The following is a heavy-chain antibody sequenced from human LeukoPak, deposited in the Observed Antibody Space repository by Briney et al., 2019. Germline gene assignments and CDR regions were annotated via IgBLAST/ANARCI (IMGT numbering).Heavy chain of an antibody. V-gene: IGHV3-23*01. CDR2: ISGSGGGR. J-gene: IGHJ6*03. Sequence: PGGSLRLSCAAAGFTFSTYAMSWARQAPGKGLEWVSGISGSGGGRYYADSVKGRFTISRDNSKNTLYLQMNNLRAEDTAVYHCAKGVDASGIYYYFYMDVWGKGTTVTVSS. CDR3: AKGVDASGIYYYFYMDV. D-gene: IGHD3-16*01. CDR1: GFTFSTYA.